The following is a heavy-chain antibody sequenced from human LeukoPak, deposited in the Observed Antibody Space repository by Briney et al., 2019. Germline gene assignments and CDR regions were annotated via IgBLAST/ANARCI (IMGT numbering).Heavy chain of an antibody. CDR1: GFTFSFYW. J-gene: IGHJ4*02. CDR2: MNRDGSEI. D-gene: IGHD2/OR15-2a*01. Sequence: GGSLRLSCAASGFTFSFYWMSWVRQAPGKGLEWVANMNRDGSEINYVDSVRGRFTISRDNAKNSLYLQMNSLRAEDTAVYFCARDLSFSTFDNWGQGTLVIVSS. V-gene: IGHV3-7*01. CDR3: ARDLSFSTFDN.